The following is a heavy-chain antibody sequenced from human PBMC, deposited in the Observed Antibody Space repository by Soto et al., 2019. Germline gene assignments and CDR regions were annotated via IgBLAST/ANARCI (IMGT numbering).Heavy chain of an antibody. J-gene: IGHJ4*02. V-gene: IGHV3-23*01. CDR3: AKDLYSGGRPYYFDY. CDR2: ISGSGGST. Sequence: PGGSLRLSCAASGFTFSSNAMSWVRQAPGKGLEWVSAISGSGGSTYYADSVKGRFTISRDNSKNTLYLQMNSLRAEDTAVYYCAKDLYSGGRPYYFDYWGQGTLVTVSS. D-gene: IGHD2-21*01. CDR1: GFTFSSNA.